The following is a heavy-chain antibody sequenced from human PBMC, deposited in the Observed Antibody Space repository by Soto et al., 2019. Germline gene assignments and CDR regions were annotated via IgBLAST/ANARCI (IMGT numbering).Heavy chain of an antibody. CDR1: GFTFSSYA. D-gene: IGHD3-3*01. J-gene: IGHJ4*02. V-gene: IGHV3-30-3*01. CDR3: ARENGASGGVAVFDY. Sequence: QVQLVESGGGVVQPGRSLRLSCAASGFTFSSYAMHWVRQAPGKGLEWVAVISYDGSNKYYADSVKGRFTISRDNSKNTLYLQMNSLRAEDTAVYYCARENGASGGVAVFDYWGQGTLVTVSS. CDR2: ISYDGSNK.